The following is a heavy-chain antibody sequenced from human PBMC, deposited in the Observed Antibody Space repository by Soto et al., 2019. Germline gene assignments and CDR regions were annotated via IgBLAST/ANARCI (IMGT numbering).Heavy chain of an antibody. V-gene: IGHV3-7*01. Sequence: GGSLRLSCAASGFTFSSYWMSWVRQAPGKGLEWVANIKQDGSEKYYVDSVKGRFTISRDNAKNSLYLQMNSLRAEDTAVYYCARVYGAPHYYYMDVWGKGTTVTVSS. CDR1: GFTFSSYW. CDR3: ARVYGAPHYYYMDV. J-gene: IGHJ6*03. D-gene: IGHD2-2*02. CDR2: IKQDGSEK.